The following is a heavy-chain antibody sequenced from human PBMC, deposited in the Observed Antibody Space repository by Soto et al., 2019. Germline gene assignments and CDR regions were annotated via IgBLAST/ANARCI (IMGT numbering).Heavy chain of an antibody. CDR1: GRSKSSGDYY. J-gene: IGHJ4*01. CDR3: ARSTMSGPDD. V-gene: IGHV4-30-4*01. D-gene: IGHD2-2*01. Sequence: SETRSLTCTVSGRSKSSGDYYWTWIRQPPGKGLEWIGHMYDSGSTDYNPSLKSRVTISADTSKNQFSLKLTSVTAADTAVYYCARSTMSGPDDWGQGTLVTVSS. CDR2: MYDSGST.